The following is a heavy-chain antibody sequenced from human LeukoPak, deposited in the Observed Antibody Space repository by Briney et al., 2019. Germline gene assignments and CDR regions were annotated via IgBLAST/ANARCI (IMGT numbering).Heavy chain of an antibody. D-gene: IGHD5-24*01. V-gene: IGHV1-2*02. CDR2: INPNSGGT. CDR3: ARADGYNGGAFDI. Sequence: ASVKVSCKASGYTFTGYYMHWVRQAPGQGLEWMGWINPNSGGTNYAQKFQGRVTMTRDTSISTAYMELSRLRSDDTAVYYCARADGYNGGAFDIWGQGTMVTVSS. J-gene: IGHJ3*02. CDR1: GYTFTGYY.